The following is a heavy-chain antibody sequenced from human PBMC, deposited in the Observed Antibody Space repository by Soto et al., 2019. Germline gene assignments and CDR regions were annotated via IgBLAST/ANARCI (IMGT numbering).Heavy chain of an antibody. Sequence: GGSLRLSCAASGFTFSSYWMSWVRQAPGKGLEWVANIKQDGSEKYYVDSVKGRFTISRDNAKNSLYLQMNSLRAEDTAVYYCARDLSLRNFDWSYYYMDVWGKGTTVTVSS. CDR2: IKQDGSEK. J-gene: IGHJ6*03. CDR3: ARDLSLRNFDWSYYYMDV. CDR1: GFTFSSYW. D-gene: IGHD3-9*01. V-gene: IGHV3-7*01.